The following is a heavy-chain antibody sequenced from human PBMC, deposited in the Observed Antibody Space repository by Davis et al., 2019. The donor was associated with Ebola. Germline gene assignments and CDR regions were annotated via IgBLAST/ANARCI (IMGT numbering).Heavy chain of an antibody. CDR2: IYYSGSS. Sequence: PSETLSLTCTVSGGSISSDYWSWIRQPPGKGLEWIGYIYYSGSSSHNPSLKSRVTISLDTSKNQFSLKLRSVTAADTAVYFCARDRGGAAADYWGQGTLVTVSS. V-gene: IGHV4-59*12. D-gene: IGHD6-13*01. CDR3: ARDRGGAAADY. CDR1: GGSISSDY. J-gene: IGHJ4*02.